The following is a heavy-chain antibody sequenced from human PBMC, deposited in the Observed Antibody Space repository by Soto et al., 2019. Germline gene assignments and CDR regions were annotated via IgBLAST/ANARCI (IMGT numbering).Heavy chain of an antibody. CDR3: ARAPPNYSSSWSTLGY. D-gene: IGHD6-13*01. CDR2: MNANSGNT. V-gene: IGHV1-8*01. J-gene: IGHJ4*02. CDR1: GYTFTSYD. Sequence: QVQLVQSGAEVKKPGASVKVSCKASGYTFTSYDINWVRQATGQGLEWLGWMNANSGNTGYAQKFQGIVTMTRNTSISTAYMELSSLRSEDTAVYYCARAPPNYSSSWSTLGYWGQGTLVTVSS.